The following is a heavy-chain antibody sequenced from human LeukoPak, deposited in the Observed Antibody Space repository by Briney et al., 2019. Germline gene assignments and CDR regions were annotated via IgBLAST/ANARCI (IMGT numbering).Heavy chain of an antibody. Sequence: VGSLRLSCAISGLTFHDYAMTWVRQAPGKGLEWVSTIVGDSSKTYYADSVKGRFTISRDNSNYMLFLHMNSLRAEDTAIYYCAKQPYNFYYLDVWGKGTTVTVSS. V-gene: IGHV3-23*01. CDR1: GLTFHDYA. CDR3: AKQPYNFYYLDV. CDR2: IVGDSSKT. D-gene: IGHD2-21*01. J-gene: IGHJ6*03.